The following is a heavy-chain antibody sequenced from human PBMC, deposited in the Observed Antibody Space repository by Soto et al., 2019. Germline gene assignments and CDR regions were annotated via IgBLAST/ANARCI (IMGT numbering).Heavy chain of an antibody. Sequence: QVQLVESGGGVVQPGRSLRLSCAASGFTFSSYVTHWVRQAPGKGLEWVAVISYDGSNKYYADSVKGRFTISRDNSKSTLYLQINSLRAEDTAVYYCAKREDGWDLLPGDYWGQGTLVTVSS. J-gene: IGHJ4*02. CDR3: AKREDGWDLLPGDY. V-gene: IGHV3-30*18. D-gene: IGHD1-26*01. CDR1: GFTFSSYV. CDR2: ISYDGSNK.